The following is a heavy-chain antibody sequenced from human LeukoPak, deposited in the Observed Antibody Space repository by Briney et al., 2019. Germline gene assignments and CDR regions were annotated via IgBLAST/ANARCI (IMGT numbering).Heavy chain of an antibody. Sequence: GGSLRLSCAASGFTFSSYSMNWVRQAPGKGLEWVSSISSSSSYIYYADSVKGRFTISRDNAKNSLYLQMNSLRAEDTAVYYCASTVGSYSVEPFVGYSGQGTLVTVSS. V-gene: IGHV3-21*01. CDR1: GFTFSSYS. CDR3: ASTVGSYSVEPFVGY. D-gene: IGHD1-26*01. CDR2: ISSSSSYI. J-gene: IGHJ4*02.